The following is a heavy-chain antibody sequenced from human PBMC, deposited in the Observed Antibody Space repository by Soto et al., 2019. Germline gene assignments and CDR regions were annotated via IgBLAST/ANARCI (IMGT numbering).Heavy chain of an antibody. D-gene: IGHD3-10*01. CDR1: GDSVSSNSAA. CDR3: ARGVVKRSRGVIWTKGWFDP. J-gene: IGHJ5*02. Sequence: PSQTLSLTCAISGDSVSSNSAAWNWIRQSPSRGLEWLGRTYYRSKWYNNYAVSVKSRITINPDTSKNQFSLKLSSVTAADTAVYYCARGVVKRSRGVIWTKGWFDPWGQGTLVTVSS. CDR2: TYYRSKWYN. V-gene: IGHV6-1*01.